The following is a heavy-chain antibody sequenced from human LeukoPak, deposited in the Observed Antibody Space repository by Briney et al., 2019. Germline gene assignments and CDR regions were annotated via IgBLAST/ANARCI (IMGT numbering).Heavy chain of an antibody. V-gene: IGHV1-18*01. Sequence: ASVKVSCKASGYTFNNYGISWVRQAPGQGLEWMGWISVYNGNTKYAQNLQGRVTMTTDTSTNTAYMELRSLTSDDTAVYYCARDGYYYSSGYYGHFDYGGQGTLVTVSS. D-gene: IGHD3-22*01. CDR3: ARDGYYYSSGYYGHFDY. J-gene: IGHJ4*02. CDR1: GYTFNNYG. CDR2: ISVYNGNT.